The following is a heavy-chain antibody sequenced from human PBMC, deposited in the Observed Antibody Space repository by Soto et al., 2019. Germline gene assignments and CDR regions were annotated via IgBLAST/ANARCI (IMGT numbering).Heavy chain of an antibody. CDR3: AKDLYRGITLMVYSHFDS. CDR2: ISGSGDNT. Sequence: PGGSLRLSCAASGFTFGSKAMSWVRQAPGKGLEWISIISGSGDNTYYADSVKGRFTISRDNSKNILYLQMNSLRAEDTAIYYCAKDLYRGITLMVYSHFDSRGPGTLVTVSS. V-gene: IGHV3-23*01. J-gene: IGHJ4*02. CDR1: GFTFGSKA. D-gene: IGHD2-8*01.